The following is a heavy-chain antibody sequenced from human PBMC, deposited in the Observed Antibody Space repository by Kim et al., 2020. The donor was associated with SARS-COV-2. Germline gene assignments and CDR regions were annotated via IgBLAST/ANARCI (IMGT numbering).Heavy chain of an antibody. CDR3: ARDSNWYGSGMKGFDY. J-gene: IGHJ4*02. D-gene: IGHD3-10*01. Sequence: GGSLRLSCAASGFSFSSYAMHWVRQAPGKGLDWVAVISYDGSIIYYTDSVKGRFTISRDSSKNTVSLQMNSLRAEDTAVYYCARDSNWYGSGMKGFDYWGQGTLVTVSS. CDR1: GFSFSSYA. V-gene: IGHV3-30*04. CDR2: ISYDGSII.